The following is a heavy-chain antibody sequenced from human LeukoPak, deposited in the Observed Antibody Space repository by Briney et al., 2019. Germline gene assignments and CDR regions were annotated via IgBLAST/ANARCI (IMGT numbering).Heavy chain of an antibody. CDR2: IYPGDSDT. Sequence: GESLKISCKGSGYSFTTYWIGWVRQMPGKGLEWMGIIYPGDSDTRYSTSFQGQVTISADKSISTAYLQWSSLKASDTAMYYCARHEPNTYYYYGMDVWGQGTTVTVSS. V-gene: IGHV5-51*01. D-gene: IGHD1-14*01. J-gene: IGHJ6*02. CDR1: GYSFTTYW. CDR3: ARHEPNTYYYYGMDV.